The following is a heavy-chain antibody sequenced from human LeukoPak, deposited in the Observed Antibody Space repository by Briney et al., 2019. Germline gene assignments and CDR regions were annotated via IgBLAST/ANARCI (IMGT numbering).Heavy chain of an antibody. CDR1: GFTFSSYS. CDR2: ISSSSTI. Sequence: AGGSLRLSCAASGFTFSSYSMNWVRQAPGKGLEWVSYISSSSTIYYADSVKGRFTISRDNAKNSLYLQMNSLRAEDTAVYYCARLAAAVDAFDIWGQGTMVTVSS. J-gene: IGHJ3*02. V-gene: IGHV3-48*01. CDR3: ARLAAAVDAFDI. D-gene: IGHD6-13*01.